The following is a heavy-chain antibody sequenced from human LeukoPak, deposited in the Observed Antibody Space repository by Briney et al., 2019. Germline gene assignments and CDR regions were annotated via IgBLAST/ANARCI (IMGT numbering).Heavy chain of an antibody. CDR1: GFTFSSYG. J-gene: IGHJ6*02. CDR2: ISYDGSNK. V-gene: IGHV3-30*18. CDR3: AKDQGYSSSWGVYYYYGMDV. Sequence: GGSLRLSCAASGFTFSSYGTHWVRQAPGKGLEWVAVISYDGSNKYYADSVKGRFTISRDNSKNTLYLQMNSLRAEDTAVYYCAKDQGYSSSWGVYYYYGMDVWGQGTTVTVSS. D-gene: IGHD6-13*01.